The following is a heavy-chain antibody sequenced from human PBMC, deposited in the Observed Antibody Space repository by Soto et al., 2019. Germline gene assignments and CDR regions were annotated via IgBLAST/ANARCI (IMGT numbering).Heavy chain of an antibody. CDR2: ISYDGSNK. J-gene: IGHJ6*02. CDR3: AREGLRGKYYYYYYGMDV. CDR1: GLTFSSYA. Sequence: GGSLRLSCAASGLTFSSYAMHWVRQAPGKGLEWVAVISYDGSNKYYADSVKGRFTISRDNSKNTLYLQMNSLRAEDTAVYYCAREGLRGKYYYYYYGMDVWGQGTTVTVSS. V-gene: IGHV3-30-3*01.